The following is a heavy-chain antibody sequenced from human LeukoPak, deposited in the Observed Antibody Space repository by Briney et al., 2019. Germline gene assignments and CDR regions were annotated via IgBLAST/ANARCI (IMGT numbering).Heavy chain of an antibody. Sequence: PSETLSLTCSVSGASIASSSFYWSWIRQPPGKGLEWIGEINHSGSTNYNPSLKSRVTISVDTSKNQFSLKLSSVTAADTAVYYCARGGPDTSAMVYYDAFDIWGQGTMVTVSS. CDR1: GASIASSSFY. J-gene: IGHJ3*02. CDR2: INHSGST. V-gene: IGHV4-34*01. D-gene: IGHD5-18*01. CDR3: ARGGPDTSAMVYYDAFDI.